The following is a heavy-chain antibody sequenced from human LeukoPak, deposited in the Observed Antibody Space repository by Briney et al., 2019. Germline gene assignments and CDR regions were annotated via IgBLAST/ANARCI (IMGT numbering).Heavy chain of an antibody. CDR3: AKGGLKLGVIKDWFDP. D-gene: IGHD3-16*02. J-gene: IGHJ5*02. CDR2: ISWNSGSI. Sequence: GGSLRLSCAASGFTFDDYAMHWVRQAPGKGLEWVSGISWNSGSIGYADSVKGRFTISRDNAKNSLYLQMSSLRAEDTALYYCAKGGLKLGVIKDWFDPWGQGTLVTVSS. CDR1: GFTFDDYA. V-gene: IGHV3-9*01.